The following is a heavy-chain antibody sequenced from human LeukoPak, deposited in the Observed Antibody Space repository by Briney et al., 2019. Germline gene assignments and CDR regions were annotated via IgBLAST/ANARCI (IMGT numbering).Heavy chain of an antibody. CDR1: GAPISRFY. V-gene: IGHV4-4*09. D-gene: IGHD6-19*01. J-gene: IGHJ4*02. Sequence: PSETLSLICTTSGAPISRFYWSWVRQPPGEGLEWIGNIYNGVPTFFNPSLKSRVTLSVDTSKTQFSLQLASVTAADTAVYYCVQATGWPGFDYWGQGILVTVSS. CDR2: IYNGVPT. CDR3: VQATGWPGFDY.